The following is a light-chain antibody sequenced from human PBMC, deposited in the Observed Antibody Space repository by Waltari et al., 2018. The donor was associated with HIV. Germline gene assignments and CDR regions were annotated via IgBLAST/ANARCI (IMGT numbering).Light chain of an antibody. J-gene: IGKJ2*01. Sequence: DIQMTQSPSTLSASVGDRAILTCRASQTITNWLAWYQQKPGKAPKLLIYKASTLESGVPSRFSGSGSGTEFILTISRLQPDDFATYYCQQYNSYPTFGQGTKLEIK. CDR3: QQYNSYPT. CDR2: KAS. CDR1: QTITNW. V-gene: IGKV1-5*03.